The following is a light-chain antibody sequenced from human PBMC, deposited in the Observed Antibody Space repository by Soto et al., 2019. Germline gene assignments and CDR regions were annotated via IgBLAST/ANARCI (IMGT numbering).Light chain of an antibody. CDR3: QQSSSTPQP. J-gene: IGKJ4*01. CDR1: QSIISN. CDR2: VAS. V-gene: IGKV1-39*01. Sequence: DLQMTQSPSSQSASVGDRVTITCRASQSIISNLSWYQQKPGKAPKLLINVASTLQSGVPARFSGSGPGTDFTLAIRRLEPEDFATCCCQQSSSTPQPFGGGPRVQIK.